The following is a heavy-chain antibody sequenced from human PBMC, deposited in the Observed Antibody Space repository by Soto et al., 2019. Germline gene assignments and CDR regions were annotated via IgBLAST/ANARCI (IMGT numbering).Heavy chain of an antibody. CDR2: IWYDGSNK. J-gene: IGHJ4*02. CDR3: FPEQNYGSGDYIDS. D-gene: IGHD3-10*01. CDR1: GFTFSTYG. Sequence: QVQLVESGGSVVQPGRSLRLSCAASGFTFSTYGMHWVRQAPGKGLEWVAIIWYDGSNKYYADSVRGRFTISRDNSKNTLYLQMNSLRAEDTAVYYCFPEQNYGSGDYIDSWGQGTLVTVSS. V-gene: IGHV3-33*01.